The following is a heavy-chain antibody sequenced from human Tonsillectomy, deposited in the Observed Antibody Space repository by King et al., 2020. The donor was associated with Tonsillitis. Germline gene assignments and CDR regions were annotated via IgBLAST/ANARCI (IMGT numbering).Heavy chain of an antibody. CDR2: IYNSGNT. J-gene: IGHJ5*02. V-gene: IGHV4-38-2*02. D-gene: IGHD3-10*01. CDR1: AYSISSGYY. Sequence: QLQESGPGLVKPSETLSLTCAVSAYSISSGYYWGWIRQPPGKVLEWIGSIYNSGNTYYNLSLKSRVTISVDTSKNQFSLKLTSVTAADTAVYYCAREGITMIRGGVKYNWFDPWGQGTLVTVSS. CDR3: AREGITMIRGGVKYNWFDP.